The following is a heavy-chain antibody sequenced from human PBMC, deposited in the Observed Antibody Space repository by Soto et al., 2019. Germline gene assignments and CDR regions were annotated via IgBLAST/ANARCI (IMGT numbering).Heavy chain of an antibody. CDR1: GDSIDTSRYY. V-gene: IGHV4-39*01. CDR2: IYYSGTT. J-gene: IGHJ5*02. CDR3: ARLKGAFLITTYNWFDH. D-gene: IGHD3-22*01. Sequence: PSETLSLTGTVSGDSIDTSRYYWGWVRQPPGKGLEWIGSIYYSGTTYYNPSLKSRVTISADASKNQFSLKLSSVAGSDTAFYYCARLKGAFLITTYNWFDHLGQGTLVTVSS.